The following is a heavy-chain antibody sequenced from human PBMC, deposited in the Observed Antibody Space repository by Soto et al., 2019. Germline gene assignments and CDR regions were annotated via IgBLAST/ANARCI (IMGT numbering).Heavy chain of an antibody. CDR1: GYTFTSYA. CDR3: ARSIAAAGTNYYYYYYMDV. J-gene: IGHJ6*03. CDR2: INAGNGNT. Sequence: ASVKVSCKASGYTFTSYAMHWVRQAPGQRLEWMGWINAGNGNTKYSQKFQGRVTITRDTSASTAYMELSSLRSEDTAVYYCARSIAAAGTNYYYYYYMDVWGKGTKVTVSS. D-gene: IGHD6-13*01. V-gene: IGHV1-3*01.